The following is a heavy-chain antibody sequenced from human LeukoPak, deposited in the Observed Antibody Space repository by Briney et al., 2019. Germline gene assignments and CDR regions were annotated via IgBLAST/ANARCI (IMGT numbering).Heavy chain of an antibody. V-gene: IGHV4-59*12. Sequence: SETLSLTCTVSGGSISGYYWSWFRQPPGKGLECIGYIYYSGSTNYNPSLKSRVTISVDTSKNQFSLKLSSVTAADTAVYYCARETSGYDYGPGSPWFDPWGQGTLVTVSS. CDR3: ARETSGYDYGPGSPWFDP. D-gene: IGHD5-12*01. J-gene: IGHJ5*02. CDR2: IYYSGST. CDR1: GGSISGYY.